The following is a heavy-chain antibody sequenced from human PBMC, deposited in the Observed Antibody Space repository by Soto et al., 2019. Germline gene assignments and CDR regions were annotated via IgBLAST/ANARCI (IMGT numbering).Heavy chain of an antibody. CDR2: ISSSSSTI. Sequence: GGSLRLSCAASGFTFSSYSMNWVRQAPGKGLEWVSYISSSSSTIYYADSVKGRFTISRDNAKNSLYLQMNSLRDEDTAVYYCARDNYGYSSGWAQIDYWGQGTLVTVSS. CDR1: GFTFSSYS. D-gene: IGHD6-19*01. V-gene: IGHV3-48*02. J-gene: IGHJ4*02. CDR3: ARDNYGYSSGWAQIDY.